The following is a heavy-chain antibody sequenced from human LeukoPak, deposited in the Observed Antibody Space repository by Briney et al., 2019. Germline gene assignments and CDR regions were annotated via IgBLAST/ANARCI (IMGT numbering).Heavy chain of an antibody. Sequence: GGSLRLSCAASGFTFSSYGMHWVRQAPGKGLEWVAVIWYDGSNKYYADSVKGRFTISRDNSKNTLYLQMNSPRAEDTAVYYCARTPRGIAAAGDHFDYWGQGTLVTVSS. V-gene: IGHV3-33*01. CDR1: GFTFSSYG. CDR2: IWYDGSNK. D-gene: IGHD6-25*01. CDR3: ARTPRGIAAAGDHFDY. J-gene: IGHJ4*02.